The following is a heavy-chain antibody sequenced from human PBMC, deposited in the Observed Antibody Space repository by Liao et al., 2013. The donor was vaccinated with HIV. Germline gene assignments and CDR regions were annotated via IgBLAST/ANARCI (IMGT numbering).Heavy chain of an antibody. V-gene: IGHV4-59*10. CDR2: IYTSGST. CDR1: GGSFSGYY. D-gene: IGHD1-26*01. J-gene: IGHJ6*03. Sequence: QVQLQQWGAGLLKPSETLSLTCAVYGGSFSGYYWSWIRQPAGKGLEWIGRIYTSGSTNYKTSLQSRVTMSVDTSKNQFSLKLSSVTAADTAVYYCARKKGGSHYYYYYYMDVWGIGTTVTVSS. CDR3: ARKKGGSHYYYYYYMDV.